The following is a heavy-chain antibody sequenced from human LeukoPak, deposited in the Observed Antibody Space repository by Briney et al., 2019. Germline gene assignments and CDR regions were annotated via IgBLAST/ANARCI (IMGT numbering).Heavy chain of an antibody. D-gene: IGHD6-19*01. V-gene: IGHV1-46*01. CDR2: INPSGGST. CDR3: ASIAVAGRNWFDP. J-gene: IGHJ5*02. Sequence: GASVKVSCKASGYTFTSYYMHWVRQAPGQGLEWMGIINPSGGSTSYAQKFQGRVTMTRDMSTSTVYMELSSLRSEDTAVYYCASIAVAGRNWFDPWGQGTLVTVSS. CDR1: GYTFTSYY.